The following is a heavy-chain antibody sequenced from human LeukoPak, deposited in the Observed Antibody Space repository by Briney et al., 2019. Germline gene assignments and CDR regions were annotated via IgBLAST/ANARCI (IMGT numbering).Heavy chain of an antibody. CDR3: AKSTAPAGYYLDY. Sequence: PGGSLRLSCAASGFTFSTYGMHWVRQAPGKGLEWVAIISCDGNDKDYADSVRGRFTISRDNSKNTLYLQMNSLRGEEAAVYYCAKSTAPAGYYLDYWGQGILVTVSS. CDR1: GFTFSTYG. J-gene: IGHJ4*02. V-gene: IGHV3-30*18. CDR2: ISCDGNDK. D-gene: IGHD2-2*01.